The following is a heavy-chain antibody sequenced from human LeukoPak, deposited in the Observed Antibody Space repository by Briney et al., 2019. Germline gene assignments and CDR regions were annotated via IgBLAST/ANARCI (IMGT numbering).Heavy chain of an antibody. D-gene: IGHD2-15*01. CDR2: IYPGDSDT. J-gene: IGHJ4*02. Sequence: AESLKISCKGSCSCFTSYWIGWVRQMPGKGLEWMGIIYPGDSDTRYSPSFQGQVTISADKSISNSSLQWNSLKASDTAMYYCARQASYCSGGSCYPTQPKDYWGQGTLVTVSS. CDR1: CSCFTSYW. V-gene: IGHV5-51*01. CDR3: ARQASYCSGGSCYPTQPKDY.